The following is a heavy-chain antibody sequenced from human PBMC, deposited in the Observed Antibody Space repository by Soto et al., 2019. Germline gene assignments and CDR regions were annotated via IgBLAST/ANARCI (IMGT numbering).Heavy chain of an antibody. CDR1: GFTFRSYN. V-gene: IGHV3-30*18. Sequence: GGSLRLSCAASGFTFRSYNMHWVRQAPGEGLEWVAVISYDGSNEYYADSVKGRFTISRDNSKNTLDLQMNSLRAEDTAVYYCAKGEGGNYYYGMDDWGQGTTVTVSS. CDR2: ISYDGSNE. CDR3: AKGEGGNYYYGMDD. D-gene: IGHD6-25*01. J-gene: IGHJ6*02.